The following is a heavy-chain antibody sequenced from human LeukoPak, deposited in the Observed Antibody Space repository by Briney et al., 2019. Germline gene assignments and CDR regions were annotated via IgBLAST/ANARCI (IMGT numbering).Heavy chain of an antibody. CDR2: IYPSDSDT. J-gene: IGHJ4*02. CDR3: ARQGRAGGYTYGYFDY. D-gene: IGHD5-18*01. V-gene: IGHV5-51*01. CDR1: GYTFTNYW. Sequence: KNGESLKISCKGSGYTFTNYWIGWVRQMPGKGPEWMGLIYPSDSDTRYSPSFQGQVTISADKSTTTAYLQWSSLKASDTAMYYCARQGRAGGYTYGYFDYWGQGTLVTVSS.